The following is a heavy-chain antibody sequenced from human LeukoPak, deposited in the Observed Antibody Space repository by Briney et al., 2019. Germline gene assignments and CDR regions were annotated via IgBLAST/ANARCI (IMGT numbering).Heavy chain of an antibody. CDR2: MNPNSGNT. J-gene: IGHJ6*02. Sequence: ASVKVSCKASGYTFTSYGINWVRQATGQGLEWMGWMNPNSGNTGYAQKFQGRVTMTRNTSISTAYMELSSLRSEDTAVYYCASKTNYYYYYGMDVWGQGTTVTVSS. CDR1: GYTFTSYG. D-gene: IGHD1-14*01. CDR3: ASKTNYYYYYGMDV. V-gene: IGHV1-8*01.